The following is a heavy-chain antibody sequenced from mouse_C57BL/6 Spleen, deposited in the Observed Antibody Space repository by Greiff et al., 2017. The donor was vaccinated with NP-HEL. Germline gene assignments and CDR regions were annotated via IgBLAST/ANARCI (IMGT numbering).Heavy chain of an antibody. Sequence: VQLQQSGAELVMPGASVKLSCKASGYTFTSYWMHWVKQRPGQGLEWIGEIDPSDSYTNYNQKFKGKSTLTVDKSSSTAYMQLSSLTSEDSAVYYCAISRDYFDYWGQGTTLTVSS. V-gene: IGHV1-69*01. CDR2: IDPSDSYT. J-gene: IGHJ2*01. CDR3: AISRDYFDY. CDR1: GYTFTSYW.